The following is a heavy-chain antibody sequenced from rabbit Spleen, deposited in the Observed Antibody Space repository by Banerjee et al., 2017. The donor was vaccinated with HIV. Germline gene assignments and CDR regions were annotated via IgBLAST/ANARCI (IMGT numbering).Heavy chain of an antibody. CDR1: GFDFSGDA. Sequence: QEQLVESGGGLVQPEGSLTLTCKVSGFDFSGDAMCWVRQAPGKGLEWISCIAGSSSGFTYSATWAKGRFTCSKTSSTTVTLQMTSLTAADTATYFCARGPPYAGYAGYGYVYLNLWGPGTLVTVS. D-gene: IGHD6-1*01. J-gene: IGHJ4*01. CDR3: ARGPPYAGYAGYGYVYLNL. CDR2: IAGSSSGFT. V-gene: IGHV1S45*01.